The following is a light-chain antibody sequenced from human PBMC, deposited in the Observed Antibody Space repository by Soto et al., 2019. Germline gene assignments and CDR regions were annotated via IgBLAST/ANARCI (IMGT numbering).Light chain of an antibody. V-gene: IGLV2-14*01. Sequence: QSVLTQPASVSGSPGQSITISCTGTSSDIGGYNYVSWYQQFPDKAPKLMIYEVSDRPSGVSDRFSGSKSGNTASLTISGLQTEDEADYYCSSYTSSSTLNVVFGGGTQLTVL. J-gene: IGLJ2*01. CDR3: SSYTSSSTLNVV. CDR2: EVS. CDR1: SSDIGGYNY.